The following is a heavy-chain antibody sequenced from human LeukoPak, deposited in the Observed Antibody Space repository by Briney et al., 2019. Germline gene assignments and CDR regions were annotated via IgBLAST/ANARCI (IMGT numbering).Heavy chain of an antibody. CDR1: GFTFTSSA. CDR3: ARGSSIAARPVDY. D-gene: IGHD6-6*01. CDR2: IVVGSGNT. V-gene: IGHV1-58*01. J-gene: IGHJ4*02. Sequence: SVKVSCKASGFTFTSSAVQWVRQARGQRLEWIGWIVVGSGNTNYAQKFQERVTITRDMSTSTAYMELSRLSSDDTAVYYCARGSSIAARPVDYWGQGTLVTVSS.